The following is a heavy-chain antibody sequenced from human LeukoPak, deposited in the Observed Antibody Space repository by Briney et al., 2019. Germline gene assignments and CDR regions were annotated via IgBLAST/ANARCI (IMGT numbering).Heavy chain of an antibody. J-gene: IGHJ3*02. D-gene: IGHD4-23*01. V-gene: IGHV1-69*01. CDR2: IIPIFGTA. Sequence: PVKVSCKASGGTFSSYAISWVRQAPGQGLEWMGGIIPIFGTANYAQKFQGRVTITADESTSTAYMELSSLRSEDTAVYYCARRGRLAGTTVASGAFDIWGQGTMVTVSS. CDR1: GGTFSSYA. CDR3: ARRGRLAGTTVASGAFDI.